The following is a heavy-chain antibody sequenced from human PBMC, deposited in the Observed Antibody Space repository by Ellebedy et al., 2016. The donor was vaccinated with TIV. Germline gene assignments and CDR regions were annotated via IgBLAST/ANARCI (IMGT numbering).Heavy chain of an antibody. J-gene: IGHJ4*02. CDR3: ARGPYTNWPLLGH. CDR2: INNSGGT. D-gene: IGHD3-16*01. V-gene: IGHV4-34*01. Sequence: MPSETLSLTCAVYGGSFSGYHWSWIRQPPGKGLEWNGEINNSGGTYYSPSLKSRVTISVDTSKNQFSLTLSSVTAADTAVYYCARGPYTNWPLLGHWGQGTLVTVSS. CDR1: GGSFSGYH.